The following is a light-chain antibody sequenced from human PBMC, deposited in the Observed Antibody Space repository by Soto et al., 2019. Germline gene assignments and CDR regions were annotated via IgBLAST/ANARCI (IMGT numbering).Light chain of an antibody. CDR1: QSVSSN. Sequence: EVVLTQSPGTLSLSPGERATLSCRASQSVSSNYLAWYQQKPGQAPRLLIYGASTRATGIPARFSGSGSGTEFTLTISSLQSEDFAVYYCQQYNNWPWRFGQGTKVDIK. V-gene: IGKV3-15*01. CDR3: QQYNNWPWR. J-gene: IGKJ1*01. CDR2: GAS.